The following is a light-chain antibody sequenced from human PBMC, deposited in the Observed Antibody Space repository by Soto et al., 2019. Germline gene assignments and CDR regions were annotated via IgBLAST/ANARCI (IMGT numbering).Light chain of an antibody. Sequence: DIQLAQSPSFLSASVGDRVTITCRASQGISSYLAWYQQKPGKAPKLLIYAASTLQSGVTSRFSGSGSGTVFTLTISSVPLDDFATYDCQQVNSYPRTFGQGTKVEIK. CDR3: QQVNSYPRT. J-gene: IGKJ2*01. CDR2: AAS. V-gene: IGKV1-9*01. CDR1: QGISSY.